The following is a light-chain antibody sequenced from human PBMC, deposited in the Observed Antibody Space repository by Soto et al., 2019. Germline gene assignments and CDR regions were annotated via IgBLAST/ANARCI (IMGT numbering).Light chain of an antibody. CDR2: EGS. V-gene: IGLV2-14*02. J-gene: IGLJ2*01. CDR1: SSDVGSYNL. Sequence: QSVLTQPASVSGSPGQSITISCTGTSSDVGSYNLVSWYQQHPGKAPKLMIYEGSHRPSGVSNRFSGSKSGNTASLTISGLQAEDEADYYCTSYTSNSTIVFGGGTKVTVL. CDR3: TSYTSNSTIV.